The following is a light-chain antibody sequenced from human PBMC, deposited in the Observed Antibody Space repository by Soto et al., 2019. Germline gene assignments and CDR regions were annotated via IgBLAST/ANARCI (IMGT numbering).Light chain of an antibody. CDR1: QIVSNNY. Sequence: EIVLTQSPGTLSLSPGERATLSCRASQIVSNNYLALYHQKPVHAPRLLIYGASNRATGIPDMFSGSGSGTDYTPPTSRLEPPDYAVSHCQQRNQSPVTFGQGTKLEIK. CDR3: QQRNQSPVT. J-gene: IGKJ5*01. CDR2: GAS. V-gene: IGKV3D-20*02.